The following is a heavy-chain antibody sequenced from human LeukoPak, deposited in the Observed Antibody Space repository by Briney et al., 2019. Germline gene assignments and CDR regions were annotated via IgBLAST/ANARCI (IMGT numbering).Heavy chain of an antibody. Sequence: QTGISERLSCTPSGLTLNNYATFWARHSPGKGREWVAVITSDGWKKYHADSAEGRFPLSRDTPKNTLDLEMYDQRDDDTAVYYCAREIFRGVAPEYWGQGTLVSVST. CDR2: ITSDGWKK. CDR1: GLTLNNYA. J-gene: IGHJ4*02. V-gene: IGHV3-30*04. CDR3: AREIFRGVAPEY. D-gene: IGHD3-10*01.